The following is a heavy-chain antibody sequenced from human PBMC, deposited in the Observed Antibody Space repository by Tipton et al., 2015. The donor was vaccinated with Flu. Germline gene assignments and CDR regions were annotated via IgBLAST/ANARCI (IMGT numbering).Heavy chain of an antibody. J-gene: IGHJ4*02. CDR3: ASKNYYDVGGWSTTDY. V-gene: IGHV4-34*01. CDR1: GGSFSGYY. CDR2: INHSGST. Sequence: TLSLTCAVYGGSFSGYYWSWIRQPPGKGLEWIGEINHSGSTNYNPSLKSRVTISADTSKNQFSLRLSSVTAADTAVYYCASKNYYDVGGWSTTDYRGQGTLVTVSS. D-gene: IGHD3-22*01.